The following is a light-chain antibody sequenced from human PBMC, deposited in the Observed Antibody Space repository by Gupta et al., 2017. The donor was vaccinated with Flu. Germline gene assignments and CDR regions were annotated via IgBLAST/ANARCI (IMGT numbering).Light chain of an antibody. J-gene: IGLJ3*02. CDR1: D. CDR3: QSYDTTLSASEAV. V-gene: IGLV1-40*01. Sequence: DVHWYQQFPGTAPKPLIFGNTNRSPGVPNRFSGSKSGTSASLTITGVQPEDEADYYCQSYDTTLSASEAVFGGGTKLTVL. CDR2: GNT.